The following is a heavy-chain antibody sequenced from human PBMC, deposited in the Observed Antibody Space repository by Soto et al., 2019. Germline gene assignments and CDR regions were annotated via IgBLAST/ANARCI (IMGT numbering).Heavy chain of an antibody. D-gene: IGHD6-13*01. CDR2: INPSGGST. J-gene: IGHJ6*02. V-gene: IGHV1-46*01. CDR1: GYTFTSYY. Sequence: ASVKVSCKASGYTFTSYYMHWVRQAPGQGLEWMGIINPSGGSTSYAQKFQGRVTMTRDTSTSTVYMELSSLRSEDTAVYYCAREARASGYSCSWYVDYYYYYGMDVWGQGTTVTVSS. CDR3: AREARASGYSCSWYVDYYYYYGMDV.